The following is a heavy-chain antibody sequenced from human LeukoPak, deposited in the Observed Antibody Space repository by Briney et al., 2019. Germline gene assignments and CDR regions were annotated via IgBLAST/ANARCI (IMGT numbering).Heavy chain of an antibody. CDR2: IYHTGST. Sequence: PSETLSLTCTVSGGSISSSSYYWGWIRQPPGKGLEWIGSIYHTGSTFHNPSLKSRVTISVDTSRNQLSLKVNSVTAADTAMYYCARERITMIVVVLDYWGQGTLVTVSS. CDR3: ARERITMIVVVLDY. CDR1: GGSISSSSYY. J-gene: IGHJ4*02. D-gene: IGHD3-22*01. V-gene: IGHV4-39*07.